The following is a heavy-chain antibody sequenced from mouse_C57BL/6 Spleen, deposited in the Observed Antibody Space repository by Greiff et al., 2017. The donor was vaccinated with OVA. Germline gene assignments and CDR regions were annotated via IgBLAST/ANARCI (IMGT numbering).Heavy chain of an antibody. Sequence: EVKLVESGGGLVQPGGSMKLSCAASGFTFSDAWMDWVRQSPEQGLEWVAEIRNKANNHATYYAESVKGRFTISRDDSKSSVYLQMNSLRAEDTGIDYCTRSIQLGRDWYFDVWGTGTTVTVSS. D-gene: IGHD4-1*02. V-gene: IGHV6-6*01. CDR3: TRSIQLGRDWYFDV. CDR1: GFTFSDAW. J-gene: IGHJ1*03. CDR2: IRNKANNHAT.